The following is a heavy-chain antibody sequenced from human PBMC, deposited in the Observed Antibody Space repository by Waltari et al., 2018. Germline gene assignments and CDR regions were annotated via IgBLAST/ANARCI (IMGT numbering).Heavy chain of an antibody. V-gene: IGHV3-23*01. CDR3: AKDVVGQQLGDAFDI. D-gene: IGHD6-13*01. Sequence: EVQLLESGGDSVQSGGSRRLSCVASGFTFGRLPMSLAREAPGKGLEWVSAISGSGGSTYYADSVKGRFTISRDNSKNTLYLQMNSLRAEDTAVYYCAKDVVGQQLGDAFDIWGQGTMVTVSS. J-gene: IGHJ3*02. CDR1: GFTFGRLP. CDR2: ISGSGGST.